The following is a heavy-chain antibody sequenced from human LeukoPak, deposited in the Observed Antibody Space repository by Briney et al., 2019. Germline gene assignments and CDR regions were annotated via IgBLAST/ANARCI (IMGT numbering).Heavy chain of an antibody. Sequence: ASVKVSCKASGYTFTSYGISWVRQAPGQGLEWMGWISAYNGNTNYAQKLQGRVTMTTDTSTSTAYMELRSLRSDDTAVYYCARVTLTIFGHYYMDVWGKGTTVTVSS. J-gene: IGHJ6*03. V-gene: IGHV1-18*01. D-gene: IGHD3-3*01. CDR2: ISAYNGNT. CDR1: GYTFTSYG. CDR3: ARVTLTIFGHYYMDV.